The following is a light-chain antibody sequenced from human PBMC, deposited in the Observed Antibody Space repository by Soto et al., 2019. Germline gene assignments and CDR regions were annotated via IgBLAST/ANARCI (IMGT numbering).Light chain of an antibody. V-gene: IGLV2-14*01. CDR1: SSDVGGYNY. Sequence: QSVLTQPASVSGSPGQSITISCTGTSSDVGGYNYVSWYQQYPGKAPKLMIYDVSNRPSGVSNRFSGSKSGNTASLTIFGLQAENAADYYCSSYTSPGVFGTGTTVTVL. CDR2: DVS. CDR3: SSYTSPGV. J-gene: IGLJ1*01.